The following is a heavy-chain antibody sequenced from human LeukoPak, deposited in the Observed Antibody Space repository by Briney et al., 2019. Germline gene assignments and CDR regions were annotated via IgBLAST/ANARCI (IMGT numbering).Heavy chain of an antibody. J-gene: IGHJ4*02. CDR1: GFTFSSYS. CDR3: ARDRVGAVAGTNLDY. D-gene: IGHD6-19*01. V-gene: IGHV3-21*01. CDR2: ISSSSSYI. Sequence: PGGSLRLSCAASGFTFSSYSMNWVRQAPGKGLECVSSISSSSSYIYYADSVKGRFTISRDNDKNSLYLQMNSLRAEDTAVYYCARDRVGAVAGTNLDYWGQGTLVTVSS.